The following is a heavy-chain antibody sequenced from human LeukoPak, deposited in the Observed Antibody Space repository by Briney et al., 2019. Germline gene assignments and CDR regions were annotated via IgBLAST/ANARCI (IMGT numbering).Heavy chain of an antibody. J-gene: IGHJ6*03. CDR1: GFTFSSYS. CDR3: ATDSVGRFLEWTHTDYYYYMDV. V-gene: IGHV3-21*04. Sequence: PGGSLRLSCAASGFTFSSYSMNWVRQAPGKGLEWVSSISSSSSYIYYADSVKGRFTISRDNAKNSLYLQMSSLRSEDTAVYYCATDSVGRFLEWTHTDYYYYMDVWGKGTTVTVSS. D-gene: IGHD3-3*01. CDR2: ISSSSSYI.